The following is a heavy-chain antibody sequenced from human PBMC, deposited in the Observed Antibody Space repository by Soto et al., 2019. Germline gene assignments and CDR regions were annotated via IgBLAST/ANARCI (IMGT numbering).Heavy chain of an antibody. CDR3: AHRLRYCSSTSCYWSWFDP. CDR2: IYWDDDK. D-gene: IGHD2-2*01. Sequence: QITLKESGPTLVKPTQTLTLTCTFSGFSLSTSGVGVGWIRQPPGKALEWLALIYWDDDKRYGPSLKSRLTITKDTSKNQVVLTMTNMDPVDTATYYCAHRLRYCSSTSCYWSWFDPWGQGTLVTVSS. V-gene: IGHV2-5*05. CDR1: GFSLSTSGVG. J-gene: IGHJ5*02.